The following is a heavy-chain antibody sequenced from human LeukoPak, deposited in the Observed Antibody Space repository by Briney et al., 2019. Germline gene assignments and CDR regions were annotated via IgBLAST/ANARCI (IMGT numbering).Heavy chain of an antibody. J-gene: IGHJ5*02. CDR3: ARGEGVVWFDP. Sequence: GGSLRLSCAASGFTVSSNYMSWVRQAPGKGLGWVSLIYSGGNTYYADSVKGRFTISRDNSKNTLYLQMNSLRAEDTAVYYCARGEGVVWFDPWGQGTLVTVSS. V-gene: IGHV3-53*01. CDR1: GFTVSSNY. D-gene: IGHD2-15*01. CDR2: IYSGGNT.